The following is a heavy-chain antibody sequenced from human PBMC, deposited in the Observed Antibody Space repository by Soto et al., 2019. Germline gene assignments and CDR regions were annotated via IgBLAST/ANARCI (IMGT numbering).Heavy chain of an antibody. CDR3: ARAGSFRFDY. J-gene: IGHJ4*02. Sequence: PGGSLRLSCAASGFTFSSYGMHWVRQAPGKGLVWVSRINSDGSSTSYADSVKGRFTISRDNAKNTLYLQMNSLGVDDTAVYYCARAGSFRFDYWGLGTLVTVSS. CDR2: INSDGSST. D-gene: IGHD3-10*01. CDR1: GFTFSSYG. V-gene: IGHV3-74*01.